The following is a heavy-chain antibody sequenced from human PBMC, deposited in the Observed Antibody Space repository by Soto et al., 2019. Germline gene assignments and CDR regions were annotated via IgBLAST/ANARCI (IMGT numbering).Heavy chain of an antibody. J-gene: IGHJ6*02. CDR3: AREGDVPYYYYGMDV. Sequence: QVHLVQSGAEVKKPGASVKVSCKTSGYTFTSYGISWVRQAPGQGLEWMGWISGYDGRTNFPQKGQDRVTMTTDTSXCTVYMELRSLRSDDTAVYYCAREGDVPYYYYGMDVWGQGTTVTVSS. V-gene: IGHV1-18*01. D-gene: IGHD2-21*02. CDR2: ISGYDGRT. CDR1: GYTFTSYG.